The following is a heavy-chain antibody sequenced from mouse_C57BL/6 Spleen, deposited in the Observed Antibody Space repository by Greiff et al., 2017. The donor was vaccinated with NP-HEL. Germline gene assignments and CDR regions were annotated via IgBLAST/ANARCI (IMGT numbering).Heavy chain of an antibody. CDR1: GFTFSDYE. D-gene: IGHD2-1*01. V-gene: IGHV5-17*01. J-gene: IGHJ3*01. CDR2: ISRGSSTI. Sequence: EVKLVESGGGLVKPGGSLTLSCAASGFTFSDYEMHWVRQAPEQGLEWVAYISRGSSTISYADTVKGRFTISRDNAKNTLFLQMTSLRSEDSAMYYCGRDGNYDWFAYWGQGTLVTVSA. CDR3: GRDGNYDWFAY.